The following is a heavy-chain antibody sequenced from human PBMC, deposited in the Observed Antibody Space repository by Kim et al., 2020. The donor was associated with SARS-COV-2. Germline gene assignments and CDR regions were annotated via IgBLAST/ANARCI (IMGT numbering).Heavy chain of an antibody. D-gene: IGHD3-16*01. V-gene: IGHV3-33*01. CDR1: GFTFSSYG. CDR2: IWYDGSNK. Sequence: GGSLRLSCAASGFTFSSYGMHWVRQAPGKGLEWVAVIWYDGSNKYYAHSVKGRFTISRDNYKNTLYLQMNSLRAEDTAVYYCARDLGTYYYYGMDVWGQGTTVTVSS. CDR3: ARDLGTYYYYGMDV. J-gene: IGHJ6*02.